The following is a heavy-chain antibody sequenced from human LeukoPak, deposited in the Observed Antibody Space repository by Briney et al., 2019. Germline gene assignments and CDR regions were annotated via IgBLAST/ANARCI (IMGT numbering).Heavy chain of an antibody. CDR2: IYYIGST. CDR1: GGSVSSGSYY. D-gene: IGHD3-22*01. J-gene: IGHJ4*02. V-gene: IGHV4-61*01. Sequence: SETLSLTCTVSGGSVSSGSYYWSWIRQPPGKGLQWIGYIYYIGSTNYNPSLQSRVTMTRDTSTSTVYMELSSLRSEDTAVYYCARATFDYDTPPGIDYWGQGTLVTVSS. CDR3: ARATFDYDTPPGIDY.